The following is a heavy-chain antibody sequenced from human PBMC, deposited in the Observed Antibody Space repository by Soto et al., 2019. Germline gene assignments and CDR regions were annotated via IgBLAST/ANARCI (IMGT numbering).Heavy chain of an antibody. CDR3: ARDLYYYDSSGWGVVSDY. CDR1: GFTFSSYG. D-gene: IGHD3-22*01. CDR2: IWYDGSNK. Sequence: QVPLVESGGGVVQPGRSLRLSCAASGFTFSSYGMHWVRQAPGKGLEWVAVIWYDGSNKYYADSVKGRFTISRDNSKNTLYLQMNSLRAEGTAVYYCARDLYYYDSSGWGVVSDYWGQGTLVTVSS. J-gene: IGHJ4*02. V-gene: IGHV3-33*01.